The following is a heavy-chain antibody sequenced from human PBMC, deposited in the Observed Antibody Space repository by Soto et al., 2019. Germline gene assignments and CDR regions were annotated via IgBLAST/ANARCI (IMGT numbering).Heavy chain of an antibody. D-gene: IGHD3-22*01. CDR3: SRVDDSSGYGGLDY. CDR2: VHAGNGDT. CDR1: GYTFTSYV. Sequence: ASVKVSCKASGYTFTSYVVHWMRQAPGQSLEWMGWVHAGNGDTKFSEKFQGRVSLTRDTSARTAYMEVSSLRSDDTAVYYCSRVDDSSGYGGLDYWGQGTLVTVSS. J-gene: IGHJ4*02. V-gene: IGHV1-3*01.